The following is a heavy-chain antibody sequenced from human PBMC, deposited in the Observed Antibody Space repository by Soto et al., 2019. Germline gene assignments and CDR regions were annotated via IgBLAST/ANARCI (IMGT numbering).Heavy chain of an antibody. V-gene: IGHV1-2*02. CDR2: INPNSGGT. J-gene: IGHJ4*02. Sequence: GASVKVSCKASGYTFTGYYMHWVRQAPGQGLEWMGWINPNSGGTDFAQKLQGRVTMTTDTSTTTAYMELRSLRSDDTAVYYCARGPFTYTSSWYYFDYWGQGTLVTVSS. CDR3: ARGPFTYTSSWYYFDY. CDR1: GYTFTGYY. D-gene: IGHD6-13*01.